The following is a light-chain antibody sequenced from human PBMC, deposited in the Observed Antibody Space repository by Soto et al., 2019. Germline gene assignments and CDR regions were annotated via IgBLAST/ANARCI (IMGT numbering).Light chain of an antibody. CDR2: EVS. Sequence: QSVLTQPASVSGSPGQSITISCTGTSSDVGGYNYVSWYQQHPGKAPKLMIYEVSNRPSGVSNRFSGSKSGNTASLTISGLQAEDEADYYCSSYTSSSTLVVFGVGTKLNVL. CDR1: SSDVGGYNY. V-gene: IGLV2-14*01. CDR3: SSYTSSSTLVV. J-gene: IGLJ2*01.